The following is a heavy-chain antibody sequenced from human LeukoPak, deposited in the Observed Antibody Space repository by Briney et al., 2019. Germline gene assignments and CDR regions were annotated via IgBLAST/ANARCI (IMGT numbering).Heavy chain of an antibody. J-gene: IGHJ4*02. V-gene: IGHV3-11*04. CDR1: GFNLSDYY. CDR2: ITNNDAAM. CDR3: ARALADNRGYYLGFDY. D-gene: IGHD3-22*01. Sequence: GGSLRLSCAASGFNLSDYYMGWIRQAPGKGLESISYITNNDAAMFYSDSLEGRFTIFRDNARQSLYLQMNSLRPDDTAVYYCARALADNRGYYLGFDYWGQGTLVTVSS.